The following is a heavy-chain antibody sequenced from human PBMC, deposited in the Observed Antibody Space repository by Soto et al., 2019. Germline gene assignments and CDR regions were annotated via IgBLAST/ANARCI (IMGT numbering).Heavy chain of an antibody. CDR3: ATDARSGSSGYAGY. V-gene: IGHV1-24*01. CDR2: FDPEDGET. Sequence: SVKVSCKVSGYTLTELSMHWVRQAPGKGFEWMGGFDPEDGETIYAQKFQGRVTMTGDTSTDTAYMELSSLRSEDTAVYYCATDARSGSSGYAGYWGQGTLVTVSS. J-gene: IGHJ4*02. D-gene: IGHD3-22*01. CDR1: GYTLTELS.